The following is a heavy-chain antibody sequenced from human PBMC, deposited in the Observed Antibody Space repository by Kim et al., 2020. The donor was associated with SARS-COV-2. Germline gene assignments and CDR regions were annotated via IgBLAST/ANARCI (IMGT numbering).Heavy chain of an antibody. CDR2: ISAYNGNT. CDR1: GYTFTSYG. J-gene: IGHJ4*02. CDR3: ARDREDMITFGGVIVAWSY. V-gene: IGHV1-18*01. D-gene: IGHD3-16*02. Sequence: ASVKVSCKASGYTFTSYGISWVRQAPGQGLEWMGWISAYNGNTNYAQKLQGRVTMTTDTSTSTAYMELRSLRSDDTAVYYCARDREDMITFGGVIVAWSYWGQGTLVTVSS.